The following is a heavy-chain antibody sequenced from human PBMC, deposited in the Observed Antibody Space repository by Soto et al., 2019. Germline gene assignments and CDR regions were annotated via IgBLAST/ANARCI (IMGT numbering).Heavy chain of an antibody. Sequence: PGGSLRLSCAASGFTFSSYSMNWVRQAPGKGLEWVSSISSSSSYIYYADSVKGRFTISRDNAKNSLYLQMNSLRAEDTAVYYCASPGGLYYYYYGMDVWGQGTTVTVSS. J-gene: IGHJ6*02. V-gene: IGHV3-21*01. CDR1: GFTFSSYS. CDR2: ISSSSSYI. CDR3: ASPGGLYYYYYGMDV. D-gene: IGHD2-15*01.